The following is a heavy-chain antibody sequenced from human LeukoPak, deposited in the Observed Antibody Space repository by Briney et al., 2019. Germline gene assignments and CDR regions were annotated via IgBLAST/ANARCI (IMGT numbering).Heavy chain of an antibody. CDR2: ISSSSSYI. J-gene: IGHJ6*02. Sequence: GGSLRLSCAASGFTFSSYSMNWVRQYPGKGLEWVSSISSSSSYIYYADSVKGRFTISRDNAKNSLYLQMNSLRAEDTAVYYCARDHGAAAPHTYGMDVWGQGTTVTVSS. D-gene: IGHD6-13*01. V-gene: IGHV3-21*01. CDR3: ARDHGAAAPHTYGMDV. CDR1: GFTFSSYS.